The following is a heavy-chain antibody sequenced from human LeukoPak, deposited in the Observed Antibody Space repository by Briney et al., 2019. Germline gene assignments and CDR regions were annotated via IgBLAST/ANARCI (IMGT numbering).Heavy chain of an antibody. CDR3: ARHGMAAADIYFVY. D-gene: IGHD6-13*01. J-gene: IGHJ4*02. CDR2: IYYSGST. CDR1: GGSISSYY. V-gene: IGHV4-59*08. Sequence: PSETLSLTCTVSGGSISSYYWSWIRQPPGKGLEWIGYIYYSGSTNYNPSLKSRVTISVDTSKNQFSLKLSSVTAADTAVYYCARHGMAAADIYFVYWGQGTLVTVSS.